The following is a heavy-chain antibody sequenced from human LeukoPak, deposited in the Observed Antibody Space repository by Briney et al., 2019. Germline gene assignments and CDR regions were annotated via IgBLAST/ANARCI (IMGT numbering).Heavy chain of an antibody. J-gene: IGHJ3*02. CDR2: ISAYNGNT. V-gene: IGHV1-18*01. CDR3: ARDNDFWSGYWAFDI. Sequence: ASVKVSCKASGYTFTSYGITWVRQAPGQGLEWMGWISAYNGNTNYAQKLQGRVTMTTDTSTSTAYMELRSLRSDDTAVYYCARDNDFWSGYWAFDIWGQGTMVTVSS. CDR1: GYTFTSYG. D-gene: IGHD3-3*01.